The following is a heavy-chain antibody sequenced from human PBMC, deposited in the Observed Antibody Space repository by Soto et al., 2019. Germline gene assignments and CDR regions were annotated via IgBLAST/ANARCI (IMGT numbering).Heavy chain of an antibody. V-gene: IGHV3-48*02. J-gene: IGHJ4*02. CDR1: GFSFSSHS. CDR2: ISSSGSTI. CDR3: ARGGGYCGGTHCYLDY. Sequence: EVQLVESGGGLVQPGGSLRLSCAASGFSFSSHSMKWVRQAPGKGLEWVSYISSSGSTIYYADSVKGRFTNSRDNAKNSMYLEMSSLRDDDTAVYYCARGGGYCGGTHCYLDYCGEGALVTVSS. D-gene: IGHD2-21*01.